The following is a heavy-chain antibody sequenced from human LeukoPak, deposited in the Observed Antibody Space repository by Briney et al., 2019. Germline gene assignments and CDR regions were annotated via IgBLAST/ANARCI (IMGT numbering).Heavy chain of an antibody. D-gene: IGHD3-10*01. Sequence: GGSLRLSCAASGFTFSSHWMHWVRQAPGKGLVWVSRNSSDGSSTSFADSVKGRFTISRDNAENTLYLHMNSLRDEDTAVYFCARGPPDGSGSYYPGDYWGQGTLVTVSS. V-gene: IGHV3-74*01. CDR1: GFTFSSHW. CDR3: ARGPPDGSGSYYPGDY. CDR2: NSSDGSST. J-gene: IGHJ4*02.